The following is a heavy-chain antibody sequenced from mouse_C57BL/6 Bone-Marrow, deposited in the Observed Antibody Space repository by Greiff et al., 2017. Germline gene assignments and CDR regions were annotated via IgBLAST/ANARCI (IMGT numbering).Heavy chain of an antibody. CDR2: ISSGGSYT. CDR3: ARLAITTVVGFDY. V-gene: IGHV5-6*02. CDR1: GFTFSSYD. D-gene: IGHD1-1*01. Sequence: DVKLVESVGDLVKPGGSLKLSCAASGFTFSSYDMSWVRQTPDKRLEWVATISSGGSYTYYPDSVKGRFTISRDNAKNTLYLQMSSLKSEDTAMYYCARLAITTVVGFDYWGQGTTLTVSS. J-gene: IGHJ2*01.